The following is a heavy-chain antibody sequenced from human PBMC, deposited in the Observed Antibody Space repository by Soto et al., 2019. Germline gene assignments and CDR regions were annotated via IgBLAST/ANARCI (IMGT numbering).Heavy chain of an antibody. CDR2: IYPGDSDT. CDR3: ARRDTAMVGNDAFDI. D-gene: IGHD5-18*01. Sequence: PGESLKISCKGSGYSFTSYWIGWVRQMPGKGLEWMGIIYPGDSDTRYSPSFQGQVTISADKSISTAYLQWSSLKASDTAMYYCARRDTAMVGNDAFDIWGQGTMVTVSS. J-gene: IGHJ3*02. V-gene: IGHV5-51*01. CDR1: GYSFTSYW.